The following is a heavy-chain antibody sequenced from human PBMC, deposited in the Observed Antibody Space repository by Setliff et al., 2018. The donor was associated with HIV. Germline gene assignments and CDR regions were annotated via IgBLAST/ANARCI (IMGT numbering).Heavy chain of an antibody. J-gene: IGHJ1*01. CDR2: INPSDNRT. V-gene: IGHV1-46*02. D-gene: IGHD3-22*01. Sequence: ASVKVSCKASGYTFNNYYMHWVRQAPGQGLEWMGIINPSDNRTYYAQKFQGRVTMTRDTSTSTVYMELSSLRSEDTAVYYCARDWEARADYYDTSGQAQYVQHWGQGTLVTVSS. CDR3: ARDWEARADYYDTSGQAQYVQH. CDR1: GYTFNNYY.